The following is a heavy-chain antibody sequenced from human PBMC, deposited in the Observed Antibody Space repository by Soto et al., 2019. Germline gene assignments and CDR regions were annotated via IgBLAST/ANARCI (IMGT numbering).Heavy chain of an antibody. J-gene: IGHJ4*02. V-gene: IGHV3-23*01. Sequence: LSLTCAASGFTFSNYAMSWVRQAPGKGLEWVSAISKSGGTTYYADSVKGRFTISRDNSKNTLYLQVNSLRVEDTAVYYCAKDVDQQLGLGFDSWGQGTLVTV. CDR3: AKDVDQQLGLGFDS. CDR1: GFTFSNYA. CDR2: ISKSGGTT. D-gene: IGHD6-13*01.